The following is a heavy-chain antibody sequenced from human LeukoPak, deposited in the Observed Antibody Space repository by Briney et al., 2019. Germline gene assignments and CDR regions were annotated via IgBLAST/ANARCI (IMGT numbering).Heavy chain of an antibody. D-gene: IGHD3-3*01. J-gene: IGHJ2*01. CDR1: GFTFSSYA. CDR3: AKAIRNLGWYFDL. Sequence: PGGSLRLSCAASGFTFSSYAMSWVRQAPGKGLEWVSGITGSGHTRYYADSVKGRFTISRDNSKNTLYVQMNSLRAEDTAVYYCAKAIRNLGWYFDLWGRGTLVTVSS. CDR2: ITGSGHTR. V-gene: IGHV3-23*01.